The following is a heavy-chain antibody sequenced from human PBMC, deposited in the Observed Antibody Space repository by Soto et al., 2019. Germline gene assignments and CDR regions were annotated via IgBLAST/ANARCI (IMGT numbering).Heavy chain of an antibody. Sequence: QVQLVQSGAEVKKPGASVKVSCKASGYTFTSYGISWVRQAPGQGLEWMGWINAYNGNTKYAQKLQGRVTMTTYTSTSIAYRELRRLISDDTAVYYCARDQAMAQVAYWGQGTLVSVSS. CDR2: INAYNGNT. CDR3: ARDQAMAQVAY. V-gene: IGHV1-18*01. CDR1: GYTFTSYG. J-gene: IGHJ4*02. D-gene: IGHD5-18*01.